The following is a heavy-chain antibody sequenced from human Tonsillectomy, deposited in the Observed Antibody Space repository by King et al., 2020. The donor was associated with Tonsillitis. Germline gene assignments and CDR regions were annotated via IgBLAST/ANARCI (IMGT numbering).Heavy chain of an antibody. CDR3: AKDGIGLSDWYFYL. Sequence: VQLVESGGGVVQPGRSLRLSCAASGFIFSNYGMHWVRQAPGKGLEWVALIAYDASYENYADSVKGRFAISRDNSKNTLYLEMNSLRVEDTAVYYCAKDGIGLSDWYFYLWGRGTLVTVSS. V-gene: IGHV3-30*18. CDR1: GFIFSNYG. D-gene: IGHD3-16*01. J-gene: IGHJ2*01. CDR2: IAYDASYE.